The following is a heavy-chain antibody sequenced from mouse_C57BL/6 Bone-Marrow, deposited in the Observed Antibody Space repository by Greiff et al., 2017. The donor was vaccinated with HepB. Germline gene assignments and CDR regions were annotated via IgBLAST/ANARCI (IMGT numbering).Heavy chain of an antibody. D-gene: IGHD2-3*01. J-gene: IGHJ3*01. CDR1: GFNFKDDY. CDR3: TTFDGYYLFAY. Sequence: EVKLQESGAELVRPGASVKLSCTASGFNFKDDYMHWVKQRPEQGLEWIGWIDPENGDTEYASKFQGKATITADTSSNTAYLQLSSLTSEDTAVYYGTTFDGYYLFAYWGQGTRVTVSA. V-gene: IGHV14-4*01. CDR2: IDPENGDT.